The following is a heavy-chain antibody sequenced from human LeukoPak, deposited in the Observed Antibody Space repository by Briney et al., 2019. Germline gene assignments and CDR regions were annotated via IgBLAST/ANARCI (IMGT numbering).Heavy chain of an antibody. CDR2: ISSSSSYI. V-gene: IGHV3-21*01. D-gene: IGHD3-16*02. CDR3: ARDPTFGGVIADDY. Sequence: GGSLRLSCAASGFTFSSYSMNWVRQAPGKGLKWVSSISSSSSYIYYADSVKGRFTISRDNAKNSLYLQMNSLRAEDTAVYYCARDPTFGGVIADDYWGQGTLVTVSS. J-gene: IGHJ4*02. CDR1: GFTFSSYS.